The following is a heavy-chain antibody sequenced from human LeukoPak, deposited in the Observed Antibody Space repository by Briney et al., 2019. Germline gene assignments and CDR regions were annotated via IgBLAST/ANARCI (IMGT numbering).Heavy chain of an antibody. Sequence: SETLSLTCTVSGGSISSSSYYWGWIRQPPGKGLEWIGSIYYSGSTYYNPSLKSRVTKSVDTSKNQFSLKLSSVTAADTAVYYCAPFLLRGAYFDYWGQGTLVTVSS. CDR3: APFLLRGAYFDY. CDR1: GGSISSSSYY. V-gene: IGHV4-39*01. J-gene: IGHJ4*02. CDR2: IYYSGST. D-gene: IGHD3-16*01.